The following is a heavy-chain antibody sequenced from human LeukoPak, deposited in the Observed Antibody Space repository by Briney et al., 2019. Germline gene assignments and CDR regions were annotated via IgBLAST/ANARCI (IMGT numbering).Heavy chain of an antibody. V-gene: IGHV3-23*01. CDR1: GFTFSSYA. Sequence: GGSLRLSCAASGFTFSSYAMSWVRQAPGKGLEWVSAISGSGGSTYYADSVKGRFTISRGNSKNTLYLQMNSLRAEDTAVYYCAKGPAHYDSSGYADYWGQGTLVTVSS. CDR3: AKGPAHYDSSGYADY. J-gene: IGHJ4*02. CDR2: ISGSGGST. D-gene: IGHD3-22*01.